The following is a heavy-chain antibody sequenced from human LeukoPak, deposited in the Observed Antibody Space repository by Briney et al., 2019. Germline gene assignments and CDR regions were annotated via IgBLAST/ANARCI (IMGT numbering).Heavy chain of an antibody. CDR3: ANYCSTTSCYGGIN. D-gene: IGHD2-2*01. Sequence: SETLSLTCTVSGGSISSSSYYWGWIRQPPGEGLEWIGSIYYSGSTYYNPSRKSRVTISVDTSTNQFSLKLSSVPAADPAVYYCANYCSTTSCYGGINWGQGTLITVSS. CDR1: GGSISSSSYY. CDR2: IYYSGST. V-gene: IGHV4-39*01. J-gene: IGHJ4*02.